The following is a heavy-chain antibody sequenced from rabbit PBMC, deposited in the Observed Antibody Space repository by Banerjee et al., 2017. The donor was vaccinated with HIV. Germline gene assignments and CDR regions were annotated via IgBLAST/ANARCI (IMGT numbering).Heavy chain of an antibody. J-gene: IGHJ4*01. CDR3: VRDQARMLDL. CDR2: INTITGKA. V-gene: IGHV1S45*01. CDR1: GVSFSDKEV. Sequence: EELEESGGGLVKPGGTLTLTCKVSGVSFSDKEVMCWVRQAPGKGLEWIGCINTITGKAVYANWAKGRFIMSRTSSTTVTLQMTSLTAADTATYFCVRDQARMLDLWGQGTLVTVS.